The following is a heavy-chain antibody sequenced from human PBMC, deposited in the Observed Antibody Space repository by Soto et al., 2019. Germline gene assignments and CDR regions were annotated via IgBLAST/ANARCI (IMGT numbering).Heavy chain of an antibody. D-gene: IGHD3-22*01. CDR3: AKARLYSYDSSTSSSSVDY. V-gene: IGHV3-30*18. CDR1: EFGFSSYG. Sequence: QVQLVESGGGVVQPGRSLRLSCAASEFGFSSYGMHWVRQAPGKGLEWVAVISYDGSNKYYADSVKGRFTISRDNSKNTLFLQMNSLRAEDMAVYCCAKARLYSYDSSTSSSSVDYWGQGTLVTVSS. CDR2: ISYDGSNK. J-gene: IGHJ4*02.